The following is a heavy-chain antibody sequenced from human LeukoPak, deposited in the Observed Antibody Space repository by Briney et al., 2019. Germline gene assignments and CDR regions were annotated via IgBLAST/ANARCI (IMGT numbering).Heavy chain of an antibody. J-gene: IGHJ4*02. Sequence: SETLSLTCTVSDGSISNHYHYWVWLPPPPGKGLEWIGIIYYTGSTYYNLSLKSRVIISVDTSKSQFSLKVKSMTAADTAVYYCARLFVYGDYDTYYFDYWGQGILVTVSS. D-gene: IGHD4-17*01. CDR3: ARLFVYGDYDTYYFDY. CDR1: DGSISNHYHY. V-gene: IGHV4-39*01. CDR2: IYYTGST.